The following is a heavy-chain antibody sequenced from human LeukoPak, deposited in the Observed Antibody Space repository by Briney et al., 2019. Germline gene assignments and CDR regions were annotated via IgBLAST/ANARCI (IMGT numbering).Heavy chain of an antibody. J-gene: IGHJ4*02. Sequence: ASVKVSCKASGGTFSSYAISWVRQAPGQGLEWMGGIVPIFGTANYAQKFQGRVTITADESTSTAYMELSSLRSEDTAVYYCARTKLGLFDYWGQGTLVTVSS. CDR2: IVPIFGTA. D-gene: IGHD1-7*01. CDR3: ARTKLGLFDY. V-gene: IGHV1-69*13. CDR1: GGTFSSYA.